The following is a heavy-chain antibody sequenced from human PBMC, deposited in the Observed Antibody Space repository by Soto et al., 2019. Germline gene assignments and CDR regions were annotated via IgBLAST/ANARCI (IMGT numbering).Heavy chain of an antibody. CDR2: IFPLTDIP. CDR1: GGTFRNYT. J-gene: IGHJ4*02. CDR3: ARGPLVVLNYFES. Sequence: VQLVQSGTEVKKPGSSVKVSCKASGGTFRNYTINWVRQAPGQGLEWMGSIFPLTDIPDYAQNFQARLTISADKSTSTAYMELSSLTSDDTAMYYCARGPLVVLNYFESWGQGTLVTVSS. V-gene: IGHV1-69*02.